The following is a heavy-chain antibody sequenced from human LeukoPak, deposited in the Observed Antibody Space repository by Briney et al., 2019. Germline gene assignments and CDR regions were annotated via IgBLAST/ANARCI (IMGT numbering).Heavy chain of an antibody. Sequence: PGGSLRLSCAASGFTFSSYAMSWVRQAPGKGLEWVSAISGSGGSTYYADSVKGRFTISRDNSKNTLYLQMNSLRAEDTAVYYCAKDLEYQLPHPYYGMDVWRQGTTVTVSS. CDR3: AKDLEYQLPHPYYGMDV. CDR2: ISGSGGST. D-gene: IGHD2-2*01. CDR1: GFTFSSYA. V-gene: IGHV3-23*01. J-gene: IGHJ6*02.